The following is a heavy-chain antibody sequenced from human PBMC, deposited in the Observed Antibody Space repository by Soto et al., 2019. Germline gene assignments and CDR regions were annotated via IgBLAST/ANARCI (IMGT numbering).Heavy chain of an antibody. CDR2: IYYSGST. V-gene: IGHV4-59*01. CDR3: ARDGGAYSTYFDY. J-gene: IGHJ4*02. D-gene: IGHD2-15*01. CDR1: GGSISSYY. Sequence: QVQLQESGPGLVKPSETLSLTCTVSGGSISSYYWSWIRQPPGKGLEWIGYIYYSGSTNYNPSLKRRVTMSVDTSKNQCSLKLRSVTAADTAVYYCARDGGAYSTYFDYWGQGTLVTVSS.